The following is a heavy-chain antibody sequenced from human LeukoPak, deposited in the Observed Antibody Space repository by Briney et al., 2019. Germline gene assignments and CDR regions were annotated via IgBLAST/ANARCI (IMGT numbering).Heavy chain of an antibody. Sequence: GGSLRLSCAAPVFTFSSYWMSWVRQATGKVLEWVTNTKQHGSEKYYVDSVKGRFTISRDNAKNSLYLQMNSLRAEDTAVYYCAREDSSGWYSYYYYYMDVWGKGTTVTVSS. CDR3: AREDSSGWYSYYYYYMDV. CDR2: TKQHGSEK. CDR1: VFTFSSYW. J-gene: IGHJ6*03. D-gene: IGHD6-19*01. V-gene: IGHV3-7*01.